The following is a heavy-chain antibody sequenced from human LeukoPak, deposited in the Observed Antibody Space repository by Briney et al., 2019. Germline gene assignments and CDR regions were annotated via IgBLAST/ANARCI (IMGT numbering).Heavy chain of an antibody. Sequence: GGSLRLSCAAPGFTFSDYYMSWIRQAPGKGLEWVSYISSSGSTIYYADSVKGRFTISRDNAKNSLYLQMNSLRAEDTAVYYCARVYCSSTSCYGGSDYWGQGTLVTVSS. CDR3: ARVYCSSTSCYGGSDY. J-gene: IGHJ4*02. CDR2: ISSSGSTI. D-gene: IGHD2-2*01. CDR1: GFTFSDYY. V-gene: IGHV3-11*01.